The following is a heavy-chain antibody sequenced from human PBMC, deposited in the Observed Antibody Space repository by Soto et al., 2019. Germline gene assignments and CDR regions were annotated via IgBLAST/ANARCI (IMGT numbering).Heavy chain of an antibody. CDR3: ARDFLGDIVVVPAAIRGDYYCYYGMDV. V-gene: IGHV3-21*01. D-gene: IGHD2-2*02. CDR1: GFTFSSYS. CDR2: ISSSSSYI. J-gene: IGHJ6*02. Sequence: GGSLRLSCAASGFTFSSYSMNWVRQAPGKGLEWVSSISSSSSYIYYADSVKGRFTISRDNAKNSLYLQMNSLRAEDTAVYYCARDFLGDIVVVPAAIRGDYYCYYGMDVWGQGTTVTVSS.